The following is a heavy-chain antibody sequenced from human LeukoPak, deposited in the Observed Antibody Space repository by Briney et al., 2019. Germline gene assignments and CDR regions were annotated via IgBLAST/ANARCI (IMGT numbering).Heavy chain of an antibody. V-gene: IGHV3-30*04. CDR2: ISYDGSNE. CDR1: GFTVSSYV. D-gene: IGHD4-17*01. CDR3: ARDLDTTVTMKGMDV. J-gene: IGHJ6*04. Sequence: GGSLRLSCAASGFTVSSYVMHWVRQAPGKGLEWVAIISYDGSNEYYADSVKGRFTISRDNSKNTLYLQMNSLRAADTAVYYCARDLDTTVTMKGMDVWGKGTTVTVSS.